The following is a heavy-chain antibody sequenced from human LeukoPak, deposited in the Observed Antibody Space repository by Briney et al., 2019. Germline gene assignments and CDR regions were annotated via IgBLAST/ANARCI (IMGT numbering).Heavy chain of an antibody. D-gene: IGHD2-15*01. CDR3: AKTRGYCSGGTCYQDY. J-gene: IGHJ4*02. Sequence: GGSLRLSCAASGFTFSSYAMSWVRQAPGKGLEWVSAISGSGGSTYYADSVKGRFTISRDNSKNTLYLQMNSLRAEDTAIYYCAKTRGYCSGGTCYQDYWGQGTLVTVSS. CDR1: GFTFSSYA. V-gene: IGHV3-23*01. CDR2: ISGSGGST.